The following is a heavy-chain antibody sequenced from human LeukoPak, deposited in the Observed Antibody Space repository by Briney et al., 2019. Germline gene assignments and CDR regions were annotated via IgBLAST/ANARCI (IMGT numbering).Heavy chain of an antibody. D-gene: IGHD3-10*01. CDR2: INPNSGGT. Sequence: ASVKVSCKASGYTFTGYYMHWVRQAPGQGLEWMGRINPNSGGTNYAQKFQGRVTMTRDTSTTTAYMELSSLRSADPAVFFFARGANYYVSGSYWPDYWGEGTLVTVSS. CDR1: GYTFTGYY. CDR3: ARGANYYVSGSYWPDY. V-gene: IGHV1-2*06. J-gene: IGHJ4*02.